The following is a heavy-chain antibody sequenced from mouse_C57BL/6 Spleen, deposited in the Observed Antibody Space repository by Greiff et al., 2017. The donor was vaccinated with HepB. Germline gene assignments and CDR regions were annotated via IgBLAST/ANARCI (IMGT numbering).Heavy chain of an antibody. CDR2: INPGSGGT. V-gene: IGHV1-54*01. J-gene: IGHJ2*01. CDR3: ARSTYYGSSSGFDY. CDR1: GYAFTNYL. D-gene: IGHD1-1*01. Sequence: VQLQQSGAELVRPGTSVKVSCKASGYAFTNYLIEWVKQRPGQGLEWIGVINPGSGGTNYNEKFKGKATLTADKSSSPAYMQLSSLTSEDSAVYFCARSTYYGSSSGFDYWGQGTTLTVSS.